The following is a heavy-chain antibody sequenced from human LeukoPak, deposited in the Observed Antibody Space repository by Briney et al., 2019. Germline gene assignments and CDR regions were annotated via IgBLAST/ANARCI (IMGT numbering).Heavy chain of an antibody. CDR3: AKAPYIAAAGTHLDY. V-gene: IGHV3-23*01. D-gene: IGHD6-13*01. Sequence: GGSLRLSCAASGFTFSSYAMSWVRQAPVKGLEWVSAISGSGGSTYYADSVKGRFTISRDNSKNTLYLQMNSLRAEDTAVYYCAKAPYIAAAGTHLDYWGQGTLVTVSS. CDR2: ISGSGGST. CDR1: GFTFSSYA. J-gene: IGHJ4*02.